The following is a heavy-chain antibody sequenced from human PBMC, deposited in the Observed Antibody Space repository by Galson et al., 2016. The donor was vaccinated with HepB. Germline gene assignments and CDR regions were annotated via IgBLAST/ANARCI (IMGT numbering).Heavy chain of an antibody. CDR3: ARGTVDKPGMDV. CDR2: INGDGGST. CDR1: GFTLSSCW. J-gene: IGHJ6*02. D-gene: IGHD1-1*01. Sequence: SLRLSCAASGFTLSSCWVHWVRQAPGKGLVWVSRINGDGGSTSYADSVKGRFTNSRDNAKNTLYLQMNSLRAEDTAVYYGARGTVDKPGMDVWGQGTTVTGSS. V-gene: IGHV3-74*01.